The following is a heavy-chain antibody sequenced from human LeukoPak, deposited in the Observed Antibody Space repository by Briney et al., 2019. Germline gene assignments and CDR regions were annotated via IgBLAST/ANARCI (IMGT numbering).Heavy chain of an antibody. J-gene: IGHJ6*03. V-gene: IGHV1-69*05. CDR3: ARGLGQLVGYCMDV. Sequence: GASVKVSCKASGGTFSSYAISWVRQAPGQGLEWMGGIIPIFGTANYAQKFQGRVTITTDESTSTAYMELSSLRSEDTAVYYCARGLGQLVGYCMDVWGKGTTVTVSS. CDR2: IIPIFGTA. D-gene: IGHD6-6*01. CDR1: GGTFSSYA.